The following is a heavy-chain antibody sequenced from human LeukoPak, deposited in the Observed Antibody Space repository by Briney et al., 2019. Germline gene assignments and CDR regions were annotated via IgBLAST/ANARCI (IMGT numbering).Heavy chain of an antibody. D-gene: IGHD3-10*01. V-gene: IGHV3-23*01. CDR3: AKEGEDYGSGSYDLDYYYGMDV. CDR2: ISGSGGST. J-gene: IGHJ6*02. CDR1: GFTFSSYA. Sequence: GGSLRLSCAASGFTFSSYAMSWVRQAPGKGLEWVSAISGSGGSTYYADSVKGRFTISRDNSKNTLYLQMNSLRAEDTAVYYCAKEGEDYGSGSYDLDYYYGMDVWGQGTTVTVSS.